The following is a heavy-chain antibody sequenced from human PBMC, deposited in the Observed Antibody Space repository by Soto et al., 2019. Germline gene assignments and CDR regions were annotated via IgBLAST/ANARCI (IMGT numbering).Heavy chain of an antibody. CDR3: ARGDCVGGTCYSLAGSFYYYMDV. CDR1: GFTFSNYG. V-gene: IGHV3-74*02. D-gene: IGHD2-15*01. CDR2: INSDGSVS. J-gene: IGHJ6*03. Sequence: EVQLVESGGGLVQPGGSLRLSCAASGFTFSNYGMYWVRQAPGKGLERVSRINSDGSVSSYADSVKGRLTISRDNVKNTLYLQMDSLRAEDTAVYYCARGDCVGGTCYSLAGSFYYYMDVWGKGTTVTVFS.